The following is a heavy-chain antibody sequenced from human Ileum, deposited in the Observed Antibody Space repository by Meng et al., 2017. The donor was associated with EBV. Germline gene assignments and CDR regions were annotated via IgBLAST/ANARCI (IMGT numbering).Heavy chain of an antibody. CDR3: ARGNKVSDRGFDY. D-gene: IGHD3-10*01. Sequence: QVQLHKWGAGLLKPSETLSLTCAVYGGSFSGYYWSWIRQPPGKGLEWIGEINHSGSTNYNPSLKSRVTISVDTSKNQFSLKLSSVTAADTAVYYCARGNKVSDRGFDYWGQGTLVTVSS. J-gene: IGHJ4*02. V-gene: IGHV4-34*01. CDR2: INHSGST. CDR1: GGSFSGYY.